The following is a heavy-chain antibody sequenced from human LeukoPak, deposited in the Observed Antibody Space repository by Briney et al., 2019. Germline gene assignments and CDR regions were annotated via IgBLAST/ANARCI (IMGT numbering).Heavy chain of an antibody. CDR1: GGSISSSSYY. J-gene: IGHJ5*02. CDR3: ARTRSIAARPAWFDP. V-gene: IGHV4-39*01. Sequence: SETLSLTCTVSGGSISSSSYYWGWIRQPPGKGLEWIGSIYYSGSTYYNPSLKSRVTISVDTSKNQFSLKLSSVTAADTAVYYCARTRSIAARPAWFDPWGQGTLVTVSS. D-gene: IGHD6-6*01. CDR2: IYYSGST.